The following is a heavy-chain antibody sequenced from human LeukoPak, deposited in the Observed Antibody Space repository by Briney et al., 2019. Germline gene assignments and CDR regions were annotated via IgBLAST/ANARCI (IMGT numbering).Heavy chain of an antibody. CDR1: GASISSYY. Sequence: SDPLSLTCTVSGASISSYYWSWIRQPPGKGLGWIGYIYYGGSTNYNPPLKSRVTISVATIKNQFSLQLNAVTPEPTAVYYCAGEPGANGFDPWGEGTLVTVST. CDR3: AGEPGANGFDP. D-gene: IGHD2-8*01. J-gene: IGHJ5*02. CDR2: IYYGGST. V-gene: IGHV4-59*12.